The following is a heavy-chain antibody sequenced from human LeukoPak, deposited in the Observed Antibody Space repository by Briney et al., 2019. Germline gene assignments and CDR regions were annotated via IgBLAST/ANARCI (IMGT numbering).Heavy chain of an antibody. CDR1: GPILRSYA. D-gene: IGHD3-10*01. CDR2: ISGSGGST. Sequence: GGSLRLSCAASGPILRSYAMSWVRQAPGKGLEWVSAISGSGGSTYYADSVKGRFTISRDNAKNTVYPQMNSLRVEDTAVYFCAKDPSESYNYGYFDYWGQGTLVTVSS. J-gene: IGHJ4*02. V-gene: IGHV3-23*01. CDR3: AKDPSESYNYGYFDY.